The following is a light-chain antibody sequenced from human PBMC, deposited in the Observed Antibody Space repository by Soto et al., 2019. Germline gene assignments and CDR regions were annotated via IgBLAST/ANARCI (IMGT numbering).Light chain of an antibody. V-gene: IGLV2-8*01. CDR2: EVV. Sequence: QSALTQPPSASVSPGQSVTSSCTGTRNDIGAYEFVSWYQHHPGKAPKLIIYEVVQRPSGVPDRFSGSKSGNTASLTVSGLQAADEADYYCKSYAGSNTYVFGTGTKVTVL. J-gene: IGLJ1*01. CDR3: KSYAGSNTYV. CDR1: RNDIGAYEF.